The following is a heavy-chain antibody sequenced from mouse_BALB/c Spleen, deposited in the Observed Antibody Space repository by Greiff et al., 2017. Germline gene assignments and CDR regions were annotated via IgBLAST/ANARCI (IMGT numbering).Heavy chain of an antibody. Sequence: EVKLVESGPDLVKPSQSLSLTCTVTGYSITSGYSWHWIRQFPGNKLEWMGYIHYSGSTNYNPSLKSRISITRDTSKNQFFLQLNSVTTEDTATYYCAIGAYYGSSYQAWFAYWGQGTLVTVSA. J-gene: IGHJ3*01. V-gene: IGHV3-1*02. CDR3: AIGAYYGSSYQAWFAY. D-gene: IGHD1-1*01. CDR2: IHYSGST. CDR1: GYSITSGYS.